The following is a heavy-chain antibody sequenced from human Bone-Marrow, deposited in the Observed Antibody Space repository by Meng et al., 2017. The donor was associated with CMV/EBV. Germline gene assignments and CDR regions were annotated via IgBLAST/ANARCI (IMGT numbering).Heavy chain of an antibody. CDR3: AKDAEWELLSYYFDY. J-gene: IGHJ4*02. Sequence: SGFTFSSYGMHWVRQAPGKGLEWVAVISYDGSNKYYADSVKGRFTISRDNSKNTLYLQMTSLRAEDTAVYYCAKDAEWELLSYYFDYWGQGTLVTVSS. D-gene: IGHD1-26*01. CDR1: GFTFSSYG. V-gene: IGHV3-30*18. CDR2: ISYDGSNK.